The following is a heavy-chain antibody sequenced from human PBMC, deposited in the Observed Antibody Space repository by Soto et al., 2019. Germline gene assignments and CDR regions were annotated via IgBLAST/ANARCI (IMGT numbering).Heavy chain of an antibody. Sequence: SVEVSWKASGGGFSIYAISWVRQAPEKGLEWMGGVIPIFGTANYAQKFQGRVTITADESTSTAYMELSSLRSEDTAVYYCARVVPAAILDYYYYYGMDVWGQGTTVTVSS. D-gene: IGHD2-2*01. CDR3: ARVVPAAILDYYYYYGMDV. CDR2: VIPIFGTA. CDR1: GGGFSIYA. V-gene: IGHV1-69*13. J-gene: IGHJ6*02.